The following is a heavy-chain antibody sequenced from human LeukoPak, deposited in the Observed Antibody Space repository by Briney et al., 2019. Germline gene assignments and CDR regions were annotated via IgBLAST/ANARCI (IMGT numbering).Heavy chain of an antibody. CDR2: IKQDGSEK. CDR1: GFTFSIHW. CDR3: ARDPDMVRGVNFDY. Sequence: GGSLRFSFVASGFTFSIHWMNWFRQAPGKGLKWLANIKQDGSEKYYVDSVKGRFTISRDNAKNSLYLQMNSLRAEDTAVYYCARDPDMVRGVNFDYWGQGTLVTVSS. D-gene: IGHD3-10*01. J-gene: IGHJ4*02. V-gene: IGHV3-7*03.